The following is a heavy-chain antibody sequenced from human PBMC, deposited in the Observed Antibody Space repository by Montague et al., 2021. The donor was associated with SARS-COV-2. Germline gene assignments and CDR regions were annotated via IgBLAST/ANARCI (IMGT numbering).Heavy chain of an antibody. J-gene: IGHJ4*02. D-gene: IGHD3-16*02. CDR3: ARLGITLGGVIVIRYYFDF. V-gene: IGHV4-39*01. Sequence: SETLSLTCTFSGASRSTKNYYWGWIRQPPGKGLEWIGSISYSATSYSNPSLKSRVTMPVDTSRNQLSLNLSSVTVADTAVYYCARLGITLGGVIVIRYYFDFWGQGTLVTVSS. CDR2: ISYSATS. CDR1: GASRSTKNYY.